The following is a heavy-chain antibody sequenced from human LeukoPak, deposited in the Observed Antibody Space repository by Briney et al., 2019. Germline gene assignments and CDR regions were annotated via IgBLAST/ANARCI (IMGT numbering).Heavy chain of an antibody. CDR3: ARDRTNNYDSSGYYPNVYYFDY. Sequence: GGSLRLSCAASGFTFSASSMNWVRQAPGKGLEWVANIKQDSSEKYYVDSVKGRFTISRDNAKNSLYLQMNSLRAEDTAVYYCARDRTNNYDSSGYYPNVYYFDYWGQGTLVTVSS. J-gene: IGHJ4*02. V-gene: IGHV3-7*01. CDR1: GFTFSASS. D-gene: IGHD3-22*01. CDR2: IKQDSSEK.